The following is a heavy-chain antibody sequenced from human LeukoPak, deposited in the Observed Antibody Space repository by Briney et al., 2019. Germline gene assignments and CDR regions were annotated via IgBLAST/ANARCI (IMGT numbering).Heavy chain of an antibody. CDR3: ARGQYYGMGV. V-gene: IGHV3-74*03. CDR2: LNSDGGST. Sequence: GGSLRLSCAASGFTFISYWMHWVRHAPGKGLVWVSRLNSDGGSTMYADSVKGRFTISRDNVKNTLYLQMDSLRAEDTAVYYCARGQYYGMGVWGKGTTVTVFS. CDR1: GFTFISYW. J-gene: IGHJ6*04.